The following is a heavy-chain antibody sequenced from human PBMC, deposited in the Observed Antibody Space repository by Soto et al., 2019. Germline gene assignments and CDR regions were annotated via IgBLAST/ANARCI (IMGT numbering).Heavy chain of an antibody. Sequence: EVQLVESGGGLVKPGGSLRLSCAASGFTFSNAWMSWVRQAPGKGLEWVGRIKSKTDGGTTDYAAPVKGRFTISRDDSKNTLYLKMNSLKPEDKAVDYCTREIPNDAFDIWGEGTMV. J-gene: IGHJ3*02. D-gene: IGHD2-21*01. CDR2: IKSKTDGGTT. CDR3: TREIPNDAFDI. V-gene: IGHV3-15*01. CDR1: GFTFSNAW.